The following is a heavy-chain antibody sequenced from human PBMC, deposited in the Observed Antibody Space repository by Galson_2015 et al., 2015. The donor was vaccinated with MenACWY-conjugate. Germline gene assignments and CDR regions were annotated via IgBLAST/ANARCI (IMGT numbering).Heavy chain of an antibody. CDR3: ARDLGFYCSRNDCYSPY. J-gene: IGHJ4*02. Sequence: ALRLCRAAAGFIFNNSWMSWVRPGGGKGPEWVADVRQDGGEGYYEDSVRGRVTISRDNAKNSLYLQMNSLRAEDTAVYYCARDLGFYCSRNDCYSPYWGQGTLVTVSS. CDR1: GFIFNNSW. D-gene: IGHD2-2*01. V-gene: IGHV3-7*03. CDR2: VRQDGGEG.